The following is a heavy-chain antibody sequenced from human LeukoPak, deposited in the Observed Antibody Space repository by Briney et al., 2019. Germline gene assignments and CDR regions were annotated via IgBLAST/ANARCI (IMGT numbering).Heavy chain of an antibody. Sequence: KPSETLSLTCTVSGGSISSSSYYWGWFRQPPGKGLEWIGSIYYSGSTYYNPSLKSRVTISVDTSKNQFSLKLSSVTAADTAVYYCARALYDSSGYSVYYFDYWGQGTLVTVSS. D-gene: IGHD3-22*01. J-gene: IGHJ4*02. CDR1: GGSISSSSYY. V-gene: IGHV4-39*01. CDR3: ARALYDSSGYSVYYFDY. CDR2: IYYSGST.